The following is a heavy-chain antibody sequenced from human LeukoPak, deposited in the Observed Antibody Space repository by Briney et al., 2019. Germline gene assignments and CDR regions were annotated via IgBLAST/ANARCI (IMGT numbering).Heavy chain of an antibody. Sequence: GGSLRLSCAASGFTFSSYGMHWVRQAPGKGLEWVAVIWYDGGNKYYADSVKGRFTISRDNSKNTLYLQMNSLRAEDTAVYYCARGSLLDIVATIDYFDYWGQGTLVTVSS. V-gene: IGHV3-33*08. CDR2: IWYDGGNK. J-gene: IGHJ4*02. D-gene: IGHD5-12*01. CDR1: GFTFSSYG. CDR3: ARGSLLDIVATIDYFDY.